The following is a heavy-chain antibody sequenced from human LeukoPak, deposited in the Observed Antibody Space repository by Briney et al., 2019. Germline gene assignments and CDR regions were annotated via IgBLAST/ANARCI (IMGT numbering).Heavy chain of an antibody. J-gene: IGHJ4*02. CDR2: VGPSGSRT. CDR1: GFTFSNHG. Sequence: GGSLRLSCAASGFTFSNHGMNWVRQAPGMGLEWVSGVGPSGSRTHYADSVKGRFTISRDNSKNTVYLQMDSLRADDTAIYYCARDRWSASGSSWYDYWGQGTQVTVSS. V-gene: IGHV3-23*01. CDR3: ARDRWSASGSSWYDY. D-gene: IGHD6-13*01.